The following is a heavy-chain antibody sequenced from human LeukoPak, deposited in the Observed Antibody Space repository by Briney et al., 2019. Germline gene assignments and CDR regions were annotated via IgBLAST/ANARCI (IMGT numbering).Heavy chain of an antibody. CDR3: GALYDSGGYYDY. Sequence: GGSLRLSCAASGFTFSNYGVHWVRQAPGKGLEWVAVIWYDGSNKYYADSVKGRFTISRDNFTNTLYLQMNSLRAEDTAVYYCGALYDSGGYYDYWGQGTLVTVSS. J-gene: IGHJ4*02. V-gene: IGHV3-33*01. CDR1: GFTFSNYG. CDR2: IWYDGSNK. D-gene: IGHD3-22*01.